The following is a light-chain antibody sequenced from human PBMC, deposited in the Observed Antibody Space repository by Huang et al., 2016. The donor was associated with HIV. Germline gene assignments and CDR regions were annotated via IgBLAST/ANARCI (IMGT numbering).Light chain of an antibody. V-gene: IGKV1-6*01. CDR2: TAS. CDR3: LQVYSSPFT. Sequence: AIQMTQTPSSLSASVGDRVTITCRASQGIGNDLGWYQQKPGRTPKRLIYTASSVQTGVPSRCSGAGSGTDVSLTISSLQPEDFATYYCLQVYSSPFTFGPGTQVNVK. CDR1: QGIGND. J-gene: IGKJ3*01.